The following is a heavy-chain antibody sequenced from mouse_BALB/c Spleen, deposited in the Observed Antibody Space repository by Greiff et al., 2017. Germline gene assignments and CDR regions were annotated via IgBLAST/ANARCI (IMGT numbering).Heavy chain of an antibody. CDR2: INPSSGYT. CDR1: GYTFTSYT. J-gene: IGHJ3*01. D-gene: IGHD2-1*01. V-gene: IGHV1-4*01. Sequence: VQLVESGAELARPGASVKMSCKASGYTFTSYTMHWVKQRPGQGLEWIGYINPSSGYTNYNQKFKDKATLTADKSSSTAYMQLSSLTSEDSAVYYCASTGGNYGFFAYWGQGTLVTVSA. CDR3: ASTGGNYGFFAY.